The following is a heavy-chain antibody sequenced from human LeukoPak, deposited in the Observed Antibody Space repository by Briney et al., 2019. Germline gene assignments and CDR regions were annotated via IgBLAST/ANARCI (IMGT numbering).Heavy chain of an antibody. CDR3: ARDPTVVTPVDAFDI. V-gene: IGHV4-59*01. Sequence: PSETLSLTCTVSGGSISSYYWSWIRQPPGKGLEWIGYIYYSGSTNYNPSLKSRVTISVDTSKNQFSLKLCSVTAADTAVYYCARDPTVVTPVDAFDIWGQGTMVTVSS. CDR2: IYYSGST. D-gene: IGHD4-23*01. CDR1: GGSISSYY. J-gene: IGHJ3*02.